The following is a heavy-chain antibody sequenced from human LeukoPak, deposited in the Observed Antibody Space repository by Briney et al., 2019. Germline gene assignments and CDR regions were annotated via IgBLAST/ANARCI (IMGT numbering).Heavy chain of an antibody. J-gene: IGHJ4*02. D-gene: IGHD6-13*01. Sequence: PGGSLRLSCAASGFTFSDYYMSWIRQAPGKGLEWVSYISSSGSTIYYADSVKGRFTISRDNAKNSLYLQMNSLKTEDTAVYYCTSEIAAAGDPVDYWGQGTLVTVSS. CDR1: GFTFSDYY. CDR2: ISSSGSTI. V-gene: IGHV3-11*01. CDR3: TSEIAAAGDPVDY.